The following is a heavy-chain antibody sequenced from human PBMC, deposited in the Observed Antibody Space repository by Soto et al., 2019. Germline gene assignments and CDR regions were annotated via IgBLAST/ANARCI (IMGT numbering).Heavy chain of an antibody. CDR2: IAADGGST. CDR3: ARKYHFGSGSYLYYFDY. Sequence: PGGSLRLSCAASGFTFSSYAMDWVRQAPGKGLEWVSTIAADGGSTYYGDSVKGRFSISRDNSKNTLFLQLNSLRAEDTAVYYCARKYHFGSGSYLYYFDYWGQGGLVTVSS. J-gene: IGHJ4*02. CDR1: GFTFSSYA. V-gene: IGHV3-23*01. D-gene: IGHD3-10*01.